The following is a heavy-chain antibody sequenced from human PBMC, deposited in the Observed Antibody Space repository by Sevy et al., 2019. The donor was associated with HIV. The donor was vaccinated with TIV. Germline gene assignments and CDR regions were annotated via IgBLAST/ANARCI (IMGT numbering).Heavy chain of an antibody. CDR1: GFTFSSFA. CDR2: ITGSGGTT. CDR3: AKDGLHSGDFEYFQD. Sequence: GGSLGLSCAASGFTFSSFAWTWVRQAPGKGLDWVSSITGSGGTTYYGDSVKGGFTISRDNSKNTLYLQMNNLRVEDTALYYCAKDGLHSGDFEYFQDWGQGTLVTVSS. D-gene: IGHD2-21*02. V-gene: IGHV3-23*01. J-gene: IGHJ1*01.